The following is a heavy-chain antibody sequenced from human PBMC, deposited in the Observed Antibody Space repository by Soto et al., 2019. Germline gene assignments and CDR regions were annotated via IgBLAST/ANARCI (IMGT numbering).Heavy chain of an antibody. CDR3: ARGSTDSYPGSRVFDF. Sequence: GSLRLSCAASGFTFTNYALHWVRQAPGKGLEWVSSISGGDAKYADSVRGRFTISRDNFYNTLSLQMSSLRAEDSAVYYCARGSTDSYPGSRVFDFWGRGTLVTSPQ. V-gene: IGHV3-23*01. J-gene: IGHJ4*02. CDR1: GFTFTNYA. CDR2: ISGGDA. D-gene: IGHD3-10*01.